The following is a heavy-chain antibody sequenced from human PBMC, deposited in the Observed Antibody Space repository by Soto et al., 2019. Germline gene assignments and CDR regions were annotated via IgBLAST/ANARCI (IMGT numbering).Heavy chain of an antibody. V-gene: IGHV1-18*01. CDR1: GYTFTSYG. J-gene: IGHJ5*02. Sequence: QVPLVQSGAEMKNPGASVKVSCKASGYTFTSYGISWVRQAPGQGLEWMGWISGFNDDTNHAQKLQGRVTMTKDTSTSIAYMELRSLKSDDTAVYYCARSGSYYPARNWFGPWGQGTLVTVSS. CDR3: ARSGSYYPARNWFGP. D-gene: IGHD3-10*01. CDR2: ISGFNDDT.